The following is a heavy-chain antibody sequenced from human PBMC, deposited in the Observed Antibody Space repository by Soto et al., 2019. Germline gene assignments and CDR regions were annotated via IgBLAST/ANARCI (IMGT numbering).Heavy chain of an antibody. CDR3: AREVRYFDWRYYYYYYMDV. CDR1: GYTFTSYD. Sequence: ASVKVSCKASGYTFTSYDINWVRQATGQGLEWMGWMNPNSGNTGYAQKLQGRVTMTRNTSISTAYMELSSLRSEDTAVYYCAREVRYFDWRYYYYYYMDVWGKGTTVTVSS. V-gene: IGHV1-8*01. D-gene: IGHD3-9*01. J-gene: IGHJ6*03. CDR2: MNPNSGNT.